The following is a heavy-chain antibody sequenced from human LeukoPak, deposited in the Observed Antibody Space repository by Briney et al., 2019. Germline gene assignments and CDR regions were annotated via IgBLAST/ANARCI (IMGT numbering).Heavy chain of an antibody. CDR1: GYTFTNFD. CDR2: MSPNSGNT. V-gene: IGHV1-8*01. J-gene: IGHJ4*02. CDR3: ARTPPYCFGGSCYLNY. Sequence: GASVKVSCKASGYTFTNFDINWVRQATGQGLEWMGWMSPNSGNTGYAQRFLGRVTMTRNTSISTAYTELSSLRSDDTAVYYCARTPPYCFGGSCYLNYWGQGSLVTVSS. D-gene: IGHD2-15*01.